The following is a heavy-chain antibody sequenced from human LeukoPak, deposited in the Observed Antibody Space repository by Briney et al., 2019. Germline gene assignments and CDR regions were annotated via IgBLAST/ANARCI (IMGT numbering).Heavy chain of an antibody. CDR2: ISYDGSNK. V-gene: IGHV3-30*18. J-gene: IGHJ4*02. Sequence: GGSLRLSCAASGFTFSSYGMHWVRQAPGKGLEWVAVISYDGSNKYYADSVKGRFTISRDNSKNTLYLQMNSLRAEDTAVYYCAKDPHPYIGGSYKLLFFDYWGQGTLVTVSS. CDR3: AKDPHPYIGGSYKLLFFDY. CDR1: GFTFSSYG. D-gene: IGHD1-26*01.